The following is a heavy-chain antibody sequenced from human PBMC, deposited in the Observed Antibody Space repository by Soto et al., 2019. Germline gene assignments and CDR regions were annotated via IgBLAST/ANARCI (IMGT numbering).Heavy chain of an antibody. CDR2: IIPILGIA. V-gene: IGHV1-69*02. CDR3: ARGLTMVRGVTSYYYYYMDV. J-gene: IGHJ6*03. Sequence: ASVKVSCKASGGTFSSYTISWVRQAPGQGLEWMGRIIPILGIANYAQKFQGRVTITADKSTSTAYMELSSLRSEDTAVYYCARGLTMVRGVTSYYYYYMDVWGKGTTVTVSS. D-gene: IGHD3-10*01. CDR1: GGTFSSYT.